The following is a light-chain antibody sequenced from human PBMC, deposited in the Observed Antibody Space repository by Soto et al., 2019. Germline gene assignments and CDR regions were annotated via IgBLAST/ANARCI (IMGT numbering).Light chain of an antibody. CDR3: QQYYSTPIT. J-gene: IGKJ5*01. V-gene: IGKV4-1*01. CDR2: WAS. Sequence: DIVMTQSPDSLAVSLGERATINCKSSQSVLYSSNNKNYLAWYQQKPGQPPKLLIYWASTRESGVPDRFSGIGSGTDLTLTISSLQAEDVAVYYCQQYYSTPITFGQGTRLEIK. CDR1: QSVLYSSNNKNY.